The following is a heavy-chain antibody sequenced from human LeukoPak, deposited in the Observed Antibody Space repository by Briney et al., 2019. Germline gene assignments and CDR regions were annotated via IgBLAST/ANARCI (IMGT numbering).Heavy chain of an antibody. D-gene: IGHD5-18*01. CDR1: GGSISSSSYY. CDR2: IHYGGST. CDR3: ARGRQLWGNDY. V-gene: IGHV4-39*07. Sequence: SETLSLTCTVSGGSISSSSYYWGWIRQPPGKGLEWIGSIHYGGSTYYNPSLKSRVTISVDTSKNQFSLKLSSVTAADTAVYYCARGRQLWGNDYWGQGTLVTVSS. J-gene: IGHJ4*02.